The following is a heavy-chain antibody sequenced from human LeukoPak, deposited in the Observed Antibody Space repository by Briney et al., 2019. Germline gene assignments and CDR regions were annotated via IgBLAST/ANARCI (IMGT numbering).Heavy chain of an antibody. D-gene: IGHD1-20*01. CDR3: AKSPYRYNWSFDY. V-gene: IGHV4-38-2*01. J-gene: IGHJ4*02. CDR1: GYSLSSGYY. CDR2: IYQSGNR. Sequence: SETLSLTCAVSGYSLSSGYYCGWIRQPPGKGLEWIGSIYQSGNRYEKSSLKSRLTRSVDTSKNQFSLKVTSVTAADTAVYYCAKSPYRYNWSFDYWGQGILVVVSS.